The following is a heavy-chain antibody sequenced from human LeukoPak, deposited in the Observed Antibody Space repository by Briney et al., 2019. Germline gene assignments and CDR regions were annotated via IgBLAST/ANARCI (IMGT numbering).Heavy chain of an antibody. CDR2: IHNSGST. Sequence: SETLSLTCTVSGGSTRSQYWSWIRQPPGKGLEWIGCIHNSGSTNYNPSLKSRVTISLDTSKDQLSLKLSSVTAADTAVYYCARGRRDLLGYNMDVWGKGTTVTVSS. V-gene: IGHV4-59*11. J-gene: IGHJ6*03. CDR1: GGSTRSQY. CDR3: ARGRRDLLGYNMDV. D-gene: IGHD2-15*01.